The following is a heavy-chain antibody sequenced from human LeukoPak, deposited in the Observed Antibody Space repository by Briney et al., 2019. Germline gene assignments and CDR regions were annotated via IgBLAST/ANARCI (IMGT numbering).Heavy chain of an antibody. CDR1: GFTFSSYA. CDR2: ISGSGGST. V-gene: IGHV3-23*01. D-gene: IGHD3-10*01. Sequence: GGSLRLSCAASGFTFSSYAMSWVRQAPGKGLEWVSAISGSGGSTYYADSVKGRFTISRDNSKNTLYLQMNSLRAEDTAVYYCAKPNYYGSGSSALFDYWGQGTLVTVSS. CDR3: AKPNYYGSGSSALFDY. J-gene: IGHJ4*02.